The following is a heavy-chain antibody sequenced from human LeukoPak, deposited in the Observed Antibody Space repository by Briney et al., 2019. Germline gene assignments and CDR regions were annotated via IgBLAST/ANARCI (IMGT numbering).Heavy chain of an antibody. CDR3: ARRGFWSGYYMAWFDP. CDR1: GGSISSGGYY. J-gene: IGHJ5*02. Sequence: SETLSLTCTVSGGSISSGGYYWSWIRQHPGKGLEWIGYIYYSGSTYYNPSLKSRVTISVDTSKNQFSLKLSSVTAADTAVYYCARRGFWSGYYMAWFDPWGRGTLVTVSS. V-gene: IGHV4-31*03. D-gene: IGHD3-3*01. CDR2: IYYSGST.